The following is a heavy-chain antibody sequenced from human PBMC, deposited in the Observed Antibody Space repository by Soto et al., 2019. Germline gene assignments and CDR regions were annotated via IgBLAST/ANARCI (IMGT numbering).Heavy chain of an antibody. CDR3: ARHTSSIAAAGESFDY. Sequence: SETLSLTCAVSGYSISSGYYWGWIRQPPGKGLEWIGSIYHSGSTYYNPSLKSRVTISVDTSKNQFSPKLSSVTAADTAVYYCARHTSSIAAAGESFDYWGQGTLVTVSS. D-gene: IGHD6-13*01. V-gene: IGHV4-38-2*01. J-gene: IGHJ4*02. CDR1: GYSISSGYY. CDR2: IYHSGST.